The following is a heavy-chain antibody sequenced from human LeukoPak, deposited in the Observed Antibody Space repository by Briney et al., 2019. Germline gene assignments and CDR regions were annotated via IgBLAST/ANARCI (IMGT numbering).Heavy chain of an antibody. D-gene: IGHD5-12*01. CDR1: GGSFSGYY. J-gene: IGHJ4*02. CDR3: ARRTTYVGWLPSESPSCFDY. V-gene: IGHV4-34*01. Sequence: SETLSLTCAVYGGSFSGYYWGWIRQPPGKGLEWIGNIYHSGSTYYNSSLKSRLTISIDTSKNQFSLKLTSVTAADTAVYYCARRTTYVGWLPSESPSCFDYWGQGTLVTVSS. CDR2: IYHSGST.